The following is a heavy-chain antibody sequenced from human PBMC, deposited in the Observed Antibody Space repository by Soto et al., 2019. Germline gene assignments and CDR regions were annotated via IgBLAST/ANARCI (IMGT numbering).Heavy chain of an antibody. V-gene: IGHV3-11*01. J-gene: IGHJ4*02. CDR1: GFTFSDYY. Sequence: PGGSLRLSCAASGFTFSDYYMSWFRQAPGKRLEWVSYISSTSGSTTYYADSVKGRFTISRDNAKNSLYLQMNSLRVEDTAVYFCARIYEAAAGTPYYWGQGTLVTVSP. CDR3: ARIYEAAAGTPYY. CDR2: ISSTSGSTT. D-gene: IGHD6-13*01.